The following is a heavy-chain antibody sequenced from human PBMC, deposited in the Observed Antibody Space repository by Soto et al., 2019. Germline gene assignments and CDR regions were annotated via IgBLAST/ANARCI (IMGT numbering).Heavy chain of an antibody. CDR3: AKVSRKGSAIDFDY. D-gene: IGHD3-10*01. CDR2: VNPNNGDT. CDR1: GYTFSNYD. V-gene: IGHV1-8*01. J-gene: IGHJ4*02. Sequence: QVQLVQSGAELKKPGASVKVSCKASGYTFSNYDMNWVRQATGQGPEWIGWVNPNNGDTGYAQKFQGRVTLTTDISTTTAYMELTSLRSEDTAIYYCAKVSRKGSAIDFDYWGQGNLIHVSS.